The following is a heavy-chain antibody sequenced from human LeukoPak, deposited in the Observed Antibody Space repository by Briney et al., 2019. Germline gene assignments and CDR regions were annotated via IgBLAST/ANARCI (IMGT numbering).Heavy chain of an antibody. CDR3: AKDLLLRQFVLDF. Sequence: GGPLRLSCAASGFTFTGYGMHWVRQAPGRGLEWVAFTLYDGSSQYYPDSLRGRLTISRDNSKNTLFLQMNNLTHDDTAVYYCAKDLLLRQFVLDFWGQGTPVTVSS. J-gene: IGHJ4*02. CDR2: TLYDGSSQ. V-gene: IGHV3-30*02. CDR1: GFTFTGYG. D-gene: IGHD5-24*01.